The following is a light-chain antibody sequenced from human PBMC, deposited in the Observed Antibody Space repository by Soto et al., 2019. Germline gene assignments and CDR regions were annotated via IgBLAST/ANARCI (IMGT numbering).Light chain of an antibody. V-gene: IGLV2-14*01. J-gene: IGLJ1*01. CDR2: QVS. CDR1: SSDVGGYNY. CDR3: SSYTSTTPDV. Sequence: QSALTQPASVSGSPGQSITISCTGTSSDVGGYNYVSWFQQHPGKAPKLMIYQVSNRPSGVSNRFSASKSGNTASLTISGLQAEDEADYYCSSYTSTTPDVFGTGTKLTVL.